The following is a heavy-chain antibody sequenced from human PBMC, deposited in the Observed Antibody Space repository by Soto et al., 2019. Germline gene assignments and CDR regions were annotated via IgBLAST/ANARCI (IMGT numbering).Heavy chain of an antibody. V-gene: IGHV3-30-3*01. CDR3: ARGPMVRGVPDY. Sequence: PGGSLRLSCAASGFSFSSYAMHWVRQAPAKGLEWVADIFYDGSSKYHAGSVKGRFTISRDNSKNTLYLQMNSLGAEDTAVYYCARGPMVRGVPDYWGQGTLVTVSS. CDR1: GFSFSSYA. D-gene: IGHD3-10*01. J-gene: IGHJ4*02. CDR2: IFYDGSSK.